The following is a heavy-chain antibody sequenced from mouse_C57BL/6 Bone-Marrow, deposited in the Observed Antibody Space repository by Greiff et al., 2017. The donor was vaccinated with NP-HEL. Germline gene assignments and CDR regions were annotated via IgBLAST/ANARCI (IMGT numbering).Heavy chain of an antibody. J-gene: IGHJ2*01. D-gene: IGHD2-4*01. CDR3: ARGRCYDYDDPYFDY. Sequence: QVQLQQPGAELVRPGTSVKLSCKASGYTFTSYWMHWVKQRPGQGLEWIGVIDPSGSYTNYNQQFKGKATLTVDTSSSTAYMQLSSLTSEDSAFYYWARGRCYDYDDPYFDYWGQGTTLTVSS. CDR2: IDPSGSYT. CDR1: GYTFTSYW. V-gene: IGHV1-59*01.